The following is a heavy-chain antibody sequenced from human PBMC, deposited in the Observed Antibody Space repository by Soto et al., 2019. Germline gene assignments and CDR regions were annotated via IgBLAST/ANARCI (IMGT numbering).Heavy chain of an antibody. CDR2: VIPIFGTA. J-gene: IGHJ4*02. V-gene: IGHV1-69*13. D-gene: IGHD3-22*01. CDR1: GGTFSGYA. CDR3: ARDHYDSSGYYSVY. Sequence: SVKVACKASGGTFSGYASSWVRQAPGQGLEWMGGVIPIFGTANYAQKFQGRVTITADESTSTAYMELSSLRSEDTAVYYCARDHYDSSGYYSVYWGQGTLVTVSS.